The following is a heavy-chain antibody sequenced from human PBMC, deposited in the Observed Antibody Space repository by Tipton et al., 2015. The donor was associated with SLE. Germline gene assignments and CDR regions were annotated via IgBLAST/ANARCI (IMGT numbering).Heavy chain of an antibody. CDR2: IKSKNDGGTT. D-gene: IGHD3-10*01. V-gene: IGHV3-15*01. Sequence: GSLRLSCAASGFTFSNAWMSWVRQAPGKGLEWVGRIKSKNDGGTTDYAAPVKGRFTISRDYSKNTLYLQMNSLKTEDTAVYYCTTDVYHGSGSYPDDYWGQGTLVTVSS. J-gene: IGHJ4*02. CDR3: TTDVYHGSGSYPDDY. CDR1: GFTFSNAW.